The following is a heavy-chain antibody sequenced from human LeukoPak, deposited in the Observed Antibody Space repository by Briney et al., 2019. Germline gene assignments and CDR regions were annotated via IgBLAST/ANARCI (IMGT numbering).Heavy chain of an antibody. CDR2: IYTSGST. V-gene: IGHV4-4*07. Sequence: SETLSLTCTVSGGSISSYYWSWIRQPAGKGLEWIGRIYTSGSTNYNPSLKSRVTMSVDTSKNQFSLKLSSVTAADTAVYYSARESPTMAYSSSIDYWGQGTLVTVSS. CDR1: GGSISSYY. CDR3: ARESPTMAYSSSIDY. J-gene: IGHJ4*02. D-gene: IGHD6-6*01.